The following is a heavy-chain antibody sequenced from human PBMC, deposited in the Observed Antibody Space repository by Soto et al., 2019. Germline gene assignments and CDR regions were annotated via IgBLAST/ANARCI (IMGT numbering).Heavy chain of an antibody. CDR2: ISSSGGDT. V-gene: IGHV3-23*01. CDR3: ATHVYCPADGCYWHIDY. Sequence: HPGGSLRLSCAASGFTFTTYAMTWVRQAPGKGLEWVSAISSSGGDTYYAGSVKGRFTISRDNSQNTLSLQMNSLSAEDTAVYYCATHVYCPADGCYWHIDYWGQGTLVTVSS. CDR1: GFTFTTYA. J-gene: IGHJ4*02. D-gene: IGHD2-8*02.